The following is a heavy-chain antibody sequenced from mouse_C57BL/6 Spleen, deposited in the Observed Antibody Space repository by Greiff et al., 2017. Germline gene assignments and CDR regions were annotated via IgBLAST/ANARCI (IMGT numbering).Heavy chain of an antibody. CDR2: IYPGDGDT. V-gene: IGHV1-80*01. CDR3: ARYYYGSRYYFDY. Sequence: QVQLKESGAELVKPGASVKISCKASGYAFSSYWMNWVKQRPGKGLEWIGQIYPGDGDTNYNGKFKGKATLTADKSSSTAYMQLSSLTSEDSAVYFCARYYYGSRYYFDYWGQGTTLTVSS. D-gene: IGHD1-1*01. J-gene: IGHJ2*01. CDR1: GYAFSSYW.